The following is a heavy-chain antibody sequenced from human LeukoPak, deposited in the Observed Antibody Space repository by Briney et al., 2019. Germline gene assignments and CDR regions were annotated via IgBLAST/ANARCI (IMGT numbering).Heavy chain of an antibody. J-gene: IGHJ4*02. CDR2: ISSSSSYI. CDR1: GFTFSSYS. Sequence: PGGSLRLSCAASGFTFSSYSMNWVRQAPGKGLEWVSSISSSSSYIYYADSVKGRFTISRDNAKNSLYLQMNSLRAEDTAVYYCARDGPLDFWSGYYKPSGFDYWGQGTLVTVSS. V-gene: IGHV3-21*01. CDR3: ARDGPLDFWSGYYKPSGFDY. D-gene: IGHD3-3*01.